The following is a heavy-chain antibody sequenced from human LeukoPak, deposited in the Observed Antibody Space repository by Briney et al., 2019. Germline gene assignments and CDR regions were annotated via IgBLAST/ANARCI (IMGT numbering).Heavy chain of an antibody. CDR1: GFTFSSYG. CDR2: ISYDGSNK. D-gene: IGHD5-12*01. CDR3: AKLNSGYDSEFDY. J-gene: IGHJ4*02. V-gene: IGHV3-30*18. Sequence: GRSLRLSCAASGFTFSSYGMHWVRQAPGKGLERVAVISYDGSNKYYADSVKGRFTISRDNSKNTLYLQMNSLRAEDTAVYYCAKLNSGYDSEFDYWGQGTLVTISS.